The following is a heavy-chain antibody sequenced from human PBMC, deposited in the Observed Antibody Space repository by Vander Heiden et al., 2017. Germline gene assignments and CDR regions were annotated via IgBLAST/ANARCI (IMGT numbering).Heavy chain of an antibody. J-gene: IGHJ6*02. CDR1: GFTFRSYG. Sequence: QVQLVESGGGVVQPGRSLRLSCAASGFTFRSYGLHWVRQAPGKGLEWVAVISYDGSNKYYADSVKGRFTISRDNSKNTLYLQMNSLRAEDTAVYYCAKDDYSNYVRYYYYGMDVWGQGTTVTVSS. CDR2: ISYDGSNK. V-gene: IGHV3-30*18. CDR3: AKDDYSNYVRYYYYGMDV. D-gene: IGHD4-4*01.